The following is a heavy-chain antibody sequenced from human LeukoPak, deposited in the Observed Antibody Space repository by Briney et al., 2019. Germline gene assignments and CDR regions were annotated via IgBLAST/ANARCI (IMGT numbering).Heavy chain of an antibody. V-gene: IGHV3-33*06. CDR2: IWDDGSNA. CDR3: TKDRGSRWFGPIDY. D-gene: IGHD6-13*01. CDR1: GFTFRSYG. J-gene: IGHJ4*02. Sequence: SGGSLRLSCAASGFTFRSYGMHWVRQAPDKGLEWVAVIWDDGSNAFHADSVQGRFTISRDNSKDTLYLQMNSLRAEDTAVYYCTKDRGSRWFGPIDYWGQGTLVAVSS.